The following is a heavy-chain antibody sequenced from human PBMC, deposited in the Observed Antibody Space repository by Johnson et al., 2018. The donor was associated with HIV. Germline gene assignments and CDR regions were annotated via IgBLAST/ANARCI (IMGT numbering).Heavy chain of an antibody. CDR1: GFTVSSNY. V-gene: IGHV3-53*01. CDR2: IYSGGST. D-gene: IGHD3-22*01. Sequence: VQLVESGGGLIQPGGSLRLSCAASGFTVSSNYMSWVRQAPGKGLEWVSVIYSGGSTYYADSVKGRFTIPRDNSKNTLYLQMNSLRAEDTAVYYCARATHYYDSSGYYIDAFDIWGQGTMVTVSS. CDR3: ARATHYYDSSGYYIDAFDI. J-gene: IGHJ3*02.